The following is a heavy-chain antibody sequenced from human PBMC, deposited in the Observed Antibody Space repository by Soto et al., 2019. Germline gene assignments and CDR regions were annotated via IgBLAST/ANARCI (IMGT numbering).Heavy chain of an antibody. J-gene: IGHJ4*02. CDR1: GFTFSSYS. V-gene: IGHV3-48*01. D-gene: IGHD3-9*01. Sequence: GGSLRLSCAASGFTFSSYSMNWVRQAPGKGLEWVSYISISSSTIYYADSVKGRFTISRDNAKNLLYLQMNSLRAEDTAVYYCARELRYFDWAPDYWGQGTLVTVSS. CDR3: ARELRYFDWAPDY. CDR2: ISISSSTI.